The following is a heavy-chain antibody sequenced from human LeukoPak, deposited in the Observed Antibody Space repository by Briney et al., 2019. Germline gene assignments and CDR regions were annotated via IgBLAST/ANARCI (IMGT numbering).Heavy chain of an antibody. D-gene: IGHD3-3*01. Sequence: GGSLRLSCAASGFTFSSYGMHWVRQAPGKGLEWVSAISGSGGSTYYADSVKGRFTISRDNSKNTLYLQMNSLRAEDTAVYYCAKRILEWLFSDLDWGQGTLVTVSS. J-gene: IGHJ4*02. V-gene: IGHV3-23*01. CDR3: AKRILEWLFSDLD. CDR2: ISGSGGST. CDR1: GFTFSSYG.